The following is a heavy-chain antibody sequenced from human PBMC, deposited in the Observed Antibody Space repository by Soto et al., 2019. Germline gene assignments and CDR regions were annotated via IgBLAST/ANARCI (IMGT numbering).Heavy chain of an antibody. V-gene: IGHV4-61*01. D-gene: IGHD6-6*01. Sequence: PSETLSLTCIVSGGSVSSGTYYWSRIRQPPGKGLEWIGYIYYSGSTNYNPSLKSRVTISVDTSKNQFSLRLNSVAAADTAVYYCARGSSSYAFDIWGQGTMVTVSS. CDR1: GGSVSSGTYY. J-gene: IGHJ3*02. CDR2: IYYSGST. CDR3: ARGSSSYAFDI.